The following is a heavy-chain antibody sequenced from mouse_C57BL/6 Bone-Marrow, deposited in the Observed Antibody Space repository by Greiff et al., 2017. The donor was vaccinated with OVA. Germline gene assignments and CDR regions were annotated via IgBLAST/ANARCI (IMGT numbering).Heavy chain of an antibody. D-gene: IGHD2-5*01. CDR3: ARGDYYINGYFDV. CDR1: GYTFTSYW. Sequence: QVQLQQPGAELVRPGTSVKLSCKASGYTFTSYWMHWVKQRPGPGLEWIGVIDPSDSYTNYNQKFKGKATLTVDTSSSTAYMQLSSMTSEDSAVYYCARGDYYINGYFDVWGTGTTVTVSS. CDR2: IDPSDSYT. J-gene: IGHJ1*03. V-gene: IGHV1-59*01.